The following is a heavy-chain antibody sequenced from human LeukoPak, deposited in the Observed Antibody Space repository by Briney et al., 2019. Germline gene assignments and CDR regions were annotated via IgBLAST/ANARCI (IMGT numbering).Heavy chain of an antibody. J-gene: IGHJ4*02. V-gene: IGHV3-48*03. CDR2: ISSSGSTK. CDR1: GFTFSSYE. CDR3: ARRRGTYLDW. D-gene: IGHD3-16*01. Sequence: GGSLRLSCAASGFTFSSYEMSWVRQAPGKGLERVSSISSSGSTKYYADSVKGRFTISRDNAKKSPYHQMHSRGAEYTAVYYCARRRGTYLDWGGRGT.